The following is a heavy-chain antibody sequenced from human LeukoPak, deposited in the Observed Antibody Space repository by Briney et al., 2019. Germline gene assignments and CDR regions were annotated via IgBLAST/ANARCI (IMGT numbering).Heavy chain of an antibody. V-gene: IGHV4-61*01. J-gene: IGHJ4*02. D-gene: IGHD3-10*01. CDR1: GGSVSSVSYY. Sequence: SETLSLTCTVSGGSVSSVSYYWSWIRQPPGTGLEWIGYIYYSGTSNYNPSLKSRVTISVDTSKNQVSLKLSSVTAADTGVYYCARTLYDSGRTPAKFDYWGQGTLVTVSS. CDR2: IYYSGTS. CDR3: ARTLYDSGRTPAKFDY.